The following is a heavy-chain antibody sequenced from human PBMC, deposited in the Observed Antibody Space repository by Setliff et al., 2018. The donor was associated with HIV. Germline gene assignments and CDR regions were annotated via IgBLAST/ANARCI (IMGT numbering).Heavy chain of an antibody. V-gene: IGHV4-4*07. D-gene: IGHD3-16*01. J-gene: IGHJ4*02. CDR2: TFTSGIT. Sequence: PSETLSLTCTVSGGSISGYLWSWIRQPAGKGLEWIGRTFTSGITNYSPSLKSRVTMSVDASKNQFSLNLTSVTAADTAVYYCAREPKGGDDRALDYWGQGTLVTVSS. CDR3: AREPKGGDDRALDY. CDR1: GGSISGYL.